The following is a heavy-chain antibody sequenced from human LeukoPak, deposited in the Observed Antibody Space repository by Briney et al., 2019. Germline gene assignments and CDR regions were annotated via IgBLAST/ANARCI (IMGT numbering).Heavy chain of an antibody. CDR3: ARAHGSGSYFRDRYYYYMDV. J-gene: IGHJ6*03. D-gene: IGHD3-10*01. CDR2: IYYSGST. V-gene: IGHV4-59*01. CDR1: GGSISSYY. Sequence: SETLSLTCTVSGGSISSYYWSWIRQPPGKGLEWIGYIYYSGSTNYNPSLKSRVTISVDTSKNQLSLKLSSVTAADTAVYYCARAHGSGSYFRDRYYYYMDVWGKGTTVTVSS.